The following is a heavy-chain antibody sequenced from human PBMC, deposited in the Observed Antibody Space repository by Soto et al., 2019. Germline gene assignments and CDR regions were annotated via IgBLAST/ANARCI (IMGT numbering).Heavy chain of an antibody. Sequence: ASLKVSCNASGYTSTSYGISWVLQAPGQGLEWMGWISAYNGNTNYAQKLQGRVTMTTDTSTSTAYMELRSLRSDDTAVYYCASDPSLGEDAFDIWGQGTMVTVSS. CDR3: ASDPSLGEDAFDI. J-gene: IGHJ3*02. V-gene: IGHV1-18*01. D-gene: IGHD7-27*01. CDR2: ISAYNGNT. CDR1: GYTSTSYG.